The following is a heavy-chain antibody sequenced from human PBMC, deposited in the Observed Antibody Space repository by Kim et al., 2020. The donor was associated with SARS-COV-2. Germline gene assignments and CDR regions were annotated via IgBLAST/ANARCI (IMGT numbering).Heavy chain of an antibody. Sequence: GGSLRLSCVASGFKFGNYAMHWVRQVPGKGLEWVSVIFCKGAVSCYADSVKGRFTISRDNTKNSIYLQMDSLRFEDTAVYYCAKAPPEGVWPGDYYYYGIDVWGQGATVTVSS. D-gene: IGHD5-12*01. CDR3: AKAPPEGVWPGDYYYYGIDV. CDR1: GFKFGNYA. J-gene: IGHJ6*02. CDR2: IFCKGAVS. V-gene: IGHV3-9*01.